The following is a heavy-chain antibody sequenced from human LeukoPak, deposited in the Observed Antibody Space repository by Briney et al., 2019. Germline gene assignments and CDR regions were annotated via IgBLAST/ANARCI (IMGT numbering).Heavy chain of an antibody. V-gene: IGHV3-64*01. CDR3: ARDPYSGSYGDYYYYYMDV. Sequence: GGSLRLSCAASGFTFSSYAMHWVRQAPGKGLEYVSAISSNGGSTYYANSVKGRFTISRDNAKNSLYLQMNSLRDEDTAVYYCARDPYSGSYGDYYYYYMDVWGKGTTVTISS. D-gene: IGHD1-26*01. CDR2: ISSNGGST. J-gene: IGHJ6*03. CDR1: GFTFSSYA.